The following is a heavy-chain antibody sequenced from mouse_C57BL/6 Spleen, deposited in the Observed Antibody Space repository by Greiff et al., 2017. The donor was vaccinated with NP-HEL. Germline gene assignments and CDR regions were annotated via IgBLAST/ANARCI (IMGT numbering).Heavy chain of an antibody. CDR2: INYDGSST. CDR1: GFTFSDYY. Sequence: EVQLQQSEGGLVQPGSSMKLSCTASGFTFSDYYMAWVRQVPEKGLEWVANINYDGSSTYYLDSLKSRFIISRDNAKNILYLQMSSLKSEDTATYYCARDKIYYDYDGAMDYWGQGTSVTVSS. CDR3: ARDKIYYDYDGAMDY. V-gene: IGHV5-16*01. D-gene: IGHD2-4*01. J-gene: IGHJ4*01.